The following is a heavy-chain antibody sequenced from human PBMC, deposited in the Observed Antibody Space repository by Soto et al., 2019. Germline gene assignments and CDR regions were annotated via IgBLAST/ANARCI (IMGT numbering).Heavy chain of an antibody. V-gene: IGHV4-59*12. CDR2: ISNSGST. CDR1: GGSIETFY. CDR3: AKVPGP. Sequence: PSETLSLTCTISGGSIETFYWSWIRQPPGKGLEWIGYISNSGSTNYNPSLESRVTISVDRSKNQFSLKLSSVTAADTAMYYCAKVPGPWGQGTLVTVSS. J-gene: IGHJ5*02.